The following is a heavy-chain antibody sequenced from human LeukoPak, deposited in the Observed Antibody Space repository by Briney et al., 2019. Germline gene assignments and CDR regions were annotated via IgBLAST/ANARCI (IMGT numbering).Heavy chain of an antibody. V-gene: IGHV1-2*02. CDR3: ARSAKGNWLQSDY. CDR1: GYTFTGYY. J-gene: IGHJ4*02. Sequence: SVKVSCKASGYTFTGYYMHWVRQAPGQGLEWMGWINPNSGGTNYAQKFQGRVTMTRNTSISTAYMELSSLRSEDTAVYYCARSAKGNWLQSDYWGQGTLVTVSS. CDR2: INPNSGGT. D-gene: IGHD5-24*01.